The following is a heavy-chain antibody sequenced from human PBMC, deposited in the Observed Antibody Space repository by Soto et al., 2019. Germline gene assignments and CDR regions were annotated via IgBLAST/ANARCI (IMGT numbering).Heavy chain of an antibody. CDR1: GGSISSYY. D-gene: IGHD2-8*01. J-gene: IGHJ4*02. Sequence: PSETLSLTCTVSGGSISSYYWSCIRQPAWKGLEWIGRIYTSVSTNYNPSLASRVTLSVDTSKNQFSLKMTSVTAADRAMYFCARYNSYAIDYWGRGTLVTVSS. V-gene: IGHV4-4*07. CDR3: ARYNSYAIDY. CDR2: IYTSVST.